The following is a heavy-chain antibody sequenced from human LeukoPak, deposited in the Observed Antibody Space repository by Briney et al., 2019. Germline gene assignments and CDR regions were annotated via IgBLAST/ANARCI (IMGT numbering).Heavy chain of an antibody. CDR3: ARDLGFSGYDPPDC. D-gene: IGHD5-12*01. CDR1: GFTFSSFW. V-gene: IGHV3-7*03. J-gene: IGHJ4*02. Sequence: GGSLRLSCAASGFTFSSFWMTWVRQAPGKGLEWVANIKQDGSEKYYVDSVRGRFTISRDNAKNSLYLQMNSLRAEDTALYYCARDLGFSGYDPPDCWGQGTLVSVSS. CDR2: IKQDGSEK.